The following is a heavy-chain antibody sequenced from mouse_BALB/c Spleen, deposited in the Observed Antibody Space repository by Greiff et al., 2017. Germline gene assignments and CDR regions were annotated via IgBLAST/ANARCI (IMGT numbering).Heavy chain of an antibody. D-gene: IGHD2-3*01. V-gene: IGHV5-17*02. J-gene: IGHJ4*01. CDR2: ISSGSSTI. CDR3: AREGLYDYYAMDY. CDR1: GFTFSSFG. Sequence: DVMLVESGGGLVQPGGSRKLSCAASGFTFSSFGMHWVRQAPEKGLEWVAYISSGSSTIYYADTVKGRFTISRDNPKNTLFLQMTSLRSEDTAMYYCAREGLYDYYAMDYWGQGTSGTVSS.